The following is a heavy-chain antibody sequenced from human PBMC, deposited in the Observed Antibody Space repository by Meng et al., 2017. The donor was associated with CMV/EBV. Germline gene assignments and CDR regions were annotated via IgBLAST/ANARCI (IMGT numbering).Heavy chain of an antibody. CDR2: IYTSGST. D-gene: IGHD1-1*01. CDR1: GGSSSSYY. CDR3: ARSWTAYYFDY. Sequence: RTGTVSGGSSSSYYWSGIRQPAGKGLEWSGRIYTSGSTNYNPSLKSRVTTSVDTSKNQFSLKLSSVTAADTAVYYCARSWTAYYFDYWGQGTLVTVSS. V-gene: IGHV4-4*07. J-gene: IGHJ4*02.